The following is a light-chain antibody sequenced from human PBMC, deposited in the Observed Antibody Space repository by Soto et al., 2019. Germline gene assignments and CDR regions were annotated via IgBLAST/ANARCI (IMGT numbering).Light chain of an antibody. Sequence: DFQMSQSPSSLSASVGERVTMTCRASQIISRYVNWYQQKPGKAPTLLISAASSLERGVPSRFSGGGSGTDFTLTISILQPEDFASYHCQQNYRDTPWTFAQGTRVDI. CDR3: QQNYRDTPWT. CDR1: QIISRY. CDR2: AAS. J-gene: IGKJ1*01. V-gene: IGKV1-39*01.